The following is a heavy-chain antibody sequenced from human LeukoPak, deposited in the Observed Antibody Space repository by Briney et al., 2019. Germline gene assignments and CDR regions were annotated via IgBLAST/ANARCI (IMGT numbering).Heavy chain of an antibody. D-gene: IGHD2-15*01. CDR2: ISYDGSKK. Sequence: PGRSLRLSCAASGITFSSCAMHWVRQAPGKGLEWVALISYDGSKKYQVDSVKGRFTISRDNSKNTLYLQMNSLRAEDTAVYYCARGPSLLGVVVVALDVWGQGTTVIVSS. V-gene: IGHV3-30-3*01. CDR1: GITFSSCA. J-gene: IGHJ6*02. CDR3: ARGPSLLGVVVVALDV.